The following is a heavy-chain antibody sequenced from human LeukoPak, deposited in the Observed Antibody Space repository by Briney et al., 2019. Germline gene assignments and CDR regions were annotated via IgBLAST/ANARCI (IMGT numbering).Heavy chain of an antibody. J-gene: IGHJ4*02. V-gene: IGHV1-69*04. Sequence: GASVKVSCKASGYTFTSYDINWVRQATGQGLEWMGRIIPILGIANYAQKFQGRVTITADKSTSTAYMELSSLRSEDTAVYYCARTLDGSFDYWGQGTLVTVSS. CDR2: IIPILGIA. CDR1: GYTFTSYD. D-gene: IGHD5-24*01. CDR3: ARTLDGSFDY.